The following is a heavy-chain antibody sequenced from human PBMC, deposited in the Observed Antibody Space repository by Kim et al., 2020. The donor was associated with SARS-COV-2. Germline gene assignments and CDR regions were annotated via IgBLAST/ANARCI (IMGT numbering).Heavy chain of an antibody. CDR2: ISAYNGNT. Sequence: ASVKVSCKASGYTFTSYGISWVRQAPGQGLEWMGWISAYNGNTNYAQKLQGRVTMTTDTSTSTAYMELRSLRSDDTAVYYGARGAPQNYYGSGSYYNAWFDPWGQGTLVTVSS. CDR1: GYTFTSYG. CDR3: ARGAPQNYYGSGSYYNAWFDP. J-gene: IGHJ5*02. D-gene: IGHD3-10*01. V-gene: IGHV1-18*04.